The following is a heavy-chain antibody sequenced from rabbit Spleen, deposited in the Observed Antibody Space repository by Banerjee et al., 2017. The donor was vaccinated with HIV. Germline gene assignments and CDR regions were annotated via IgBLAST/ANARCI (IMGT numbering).Heavy chain of an antibody. CDR1: GFSFSSSYC. D-gene: IGHD6-1*01. CDR2: IYAGTNGGT. CDR3: ARAVYDSYEDPNYFTL. Sequence: QSLEESGGGLVKPGGTLTLTCTVSGFSFSSSYCVCWVRQAPGKGLEWIACIYAGTNGGTYYASWAKGRFTISRTSSTTVTLQMTSLTAADTATYFCARAVYDSYEDPNYFTLWGPGTLVTVS. V-gene: IGHV1S40*01. J-gene: IGHJ4*01.